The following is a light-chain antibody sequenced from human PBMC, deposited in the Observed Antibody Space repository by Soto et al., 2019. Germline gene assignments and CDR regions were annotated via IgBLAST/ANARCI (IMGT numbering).Light chain of an antibody. CDR2: GAS. Sequence: EIVMTQSPATLYVSPGERATLSCRASQSVSSNLAWYQQKPGQAPRLLIYGASTRATGIPARFSGSGSGTEFTLTISSLQSEDFAVYYCQQYNDWPPKQYTFGQGTKLEIK. CDR3: QQYNDWPPKQYT. CDR1: QSVSSN. V-gene: IGKV3-15*01. J-gene: IGKJ2*01.